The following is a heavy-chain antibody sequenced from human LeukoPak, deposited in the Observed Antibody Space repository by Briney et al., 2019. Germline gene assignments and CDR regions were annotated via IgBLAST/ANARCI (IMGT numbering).Heavy chain of an antibody. CDR3: ARTPSGGIWDFDS. Sequence: PSQTLSLTCTVSGGSISSDDYYWSWIRQPPGEGLEWIGYIYNSGSTYYNPSLKSRVTISVDTSKNQLSLRLSSVTAADTAVYYCARTPSGGIWDFDSWGQGTLVTVSS. J-gene: IGHJ4*02. D-gene: IGHD2-15*01. CDR2: IYNSGST. CDR1: GGSISSDDYY. V-gene: IGHV4-30-4*01.